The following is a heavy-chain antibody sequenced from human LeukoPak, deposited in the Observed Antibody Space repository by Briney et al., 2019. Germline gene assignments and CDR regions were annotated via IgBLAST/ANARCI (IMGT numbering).Heavy chain of an antibody. CDR1: GFTFDNYA. J-gene: IGHJ3*02. Sequence: GGSLGLSCAAAGFTFDNYAMHWVRQAPGEGLEWVSRISWNTGNIDYADSVKGRFTISRDNAKNSLYLQMNSLRAEDTALYYCAKGTTFDAFDMWGQGTMVTVSS. CDR2: ISWNTGNI. V-gene: IGHV3-9*01. CDR3: AKGTTFDAFDM. D-gene: IGHD3-16*01.